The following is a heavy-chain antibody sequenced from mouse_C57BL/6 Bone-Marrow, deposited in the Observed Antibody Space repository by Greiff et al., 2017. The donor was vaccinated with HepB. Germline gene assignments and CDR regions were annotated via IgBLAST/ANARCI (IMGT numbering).Heavy chain of an antibody. Sequence: VQLQQSGPGLVKPSQSLSLTCSVTGYSITSGYYWNWIRQFPGNKLEWMGYISYDGSNNYNPSLKNRISITRDTSKNQFFLKLNSVTTEDTATYYCARDGYYVYFDYWGQGTTLTVSS. J-gene: IGHJ2*01. CDR1: GYSITSGYY. CDR2: ISYDGSN. V-gene: IGHV3-6*01. D-gene: IGHD2-3*01. CDR3: ARDGYYVYFDY.